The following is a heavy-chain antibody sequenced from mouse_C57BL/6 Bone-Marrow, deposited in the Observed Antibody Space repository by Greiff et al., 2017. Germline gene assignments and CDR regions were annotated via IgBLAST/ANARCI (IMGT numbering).Heavy chain of an antibody. CDR2: IYPGDGDT. CDR1: GYAFSSSW. CDR3: ARRDYDYDKALAY. D-gene: IGHD2-4*01. J-gene: IGHJ3*01. V-gene: IGHV1-82*01. Sequence: QVQLKESGPELVKPGASVKISCKASGYAFSSSWMNWVKQRPGKGLEWLGRIYPGDGDTNYNGKFKGKATLTADKSSSTAYMQLSSLTSEDSAVYFCARRDYDYDKALAYWGQGTLVTVSA.